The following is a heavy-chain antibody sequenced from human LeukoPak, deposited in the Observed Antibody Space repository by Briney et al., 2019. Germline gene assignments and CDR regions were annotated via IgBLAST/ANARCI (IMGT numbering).Heavy chain of an antibody. J-gene: IGHJ5*02. V-gene: IGHV3-53*01. CDR2: IYSGGTT. CDR3: ARHDSWAGWFDP. Sequence: GGSLRLSCAASGFTVSDNYMSWVRQAPGKGLEWVSVIYSGGTTYSADSVKGRFTISRDNSKNTLYLPMNSLRAEETAVYYCARHDSWAGWFDPWGQGTLVTVSS. D-gene: IGHD3-22*01. CDR1: GFTVSDNY.